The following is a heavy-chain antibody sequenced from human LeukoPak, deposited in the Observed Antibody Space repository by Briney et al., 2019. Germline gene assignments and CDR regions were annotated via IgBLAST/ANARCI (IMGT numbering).Heavy chain of an antibody. V-gene: IGHV2-5*02. Sequence: SGPTLVKPTQTLTLTCTFSGFSLRTGGVGVGWIRQPPGKALEWLALIYWDDDKRYRPSLKTRLTITKDTSRNQVVLTMTNMDPVDTATYYCAHRQSYGFDSWGQGTLVTVSS. D-gene: IGHD3-10*01. J-gene: IGHJ4*02. CDR1: GFSLRTGGVG. CDR3: AHRQSYGFDS. CDR2: IYWDDDK.